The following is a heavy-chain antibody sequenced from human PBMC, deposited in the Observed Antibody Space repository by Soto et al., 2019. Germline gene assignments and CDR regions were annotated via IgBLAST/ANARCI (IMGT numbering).Heavy chain of an antibody. CDR1: GGSIGGVGYS. J-gene: IGHJ5*02. CDR3: ARAQFYSGSGNYNNLMFDA. D-gene: IGHD3-10*01. Sequence: PSDTLSLTCAVSGGSIGGVGYSWSWIRPPPGGGLEWIGYMYHSGTFLKSPSLKTRLTMSLDMSKNQFSLTLNSMTAADTAVYYCARAQFYSGSGNYNNLMFDAWGQGIQVTVSS. V-gene: IGHV4-30-2*01. CDR2: MYHSGTF.